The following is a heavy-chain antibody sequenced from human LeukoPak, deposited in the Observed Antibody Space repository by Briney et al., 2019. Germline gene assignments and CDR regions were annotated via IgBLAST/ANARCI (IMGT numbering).Heavy chain of an antibody. V-gene: IGHV3-23*01. Sequence: PGGSLRLSCAASGFTFSSYAISWVRQAPGKGLEWVSTISPSGGSTYYADSVKGRFTISRDNSKSTLYLQMSSLRADDTAIYYCAKAFGHGDYYFDSWGQGTLVTVSS. CDR3: AKAFGHGDYYFDS. CDR1: GFTFSSYA. CDR2: ISPSGGST. J-gene: IGHJ4*02. D-gene: IGHD4-17*01.